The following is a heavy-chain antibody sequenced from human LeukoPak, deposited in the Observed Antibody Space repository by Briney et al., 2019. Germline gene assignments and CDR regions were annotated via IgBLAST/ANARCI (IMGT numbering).Heavy chain of an antibody. CDR1: GFTVISNY. CDR3: AKTSGGDYYFDY. V-gene: IGHV3-53*01. Sequence: GGSLRLSCAASGFTVISNYMSWVRQAPGKGLEWVSVIYSGGSTYYADSVKGRFTISRDNSKNTLYLQMNSLRAEDTAVYYCAKTSGGDYYFDYWGQGTLVTVSS. J-gene: IGHJ4*02. D-gene: IGHD2-21*02. CDR2: IYSGGST.